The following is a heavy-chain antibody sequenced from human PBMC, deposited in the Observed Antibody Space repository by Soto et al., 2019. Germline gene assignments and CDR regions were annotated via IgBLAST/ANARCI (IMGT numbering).Heavy chain of an antibody. CDR2: IFYSGNT. CDR1: GDSIGNAAYY. V-gene: IGHV4-39*01. J-gene: IGHJ4*02. D-gene: IGHD3-10*01. Sequence: PSETLSLTCTVSGDSIGNAAYYWGWIRQPPGKGLECIGIIFYSGNTYYSPSLKSRVTMSVDTSKNQFSLKLNSVSATDTSIYYCARVFGSGSYYFDSWGQGTLVPVSS. CDR3: ARVFGSGSYYFDS.